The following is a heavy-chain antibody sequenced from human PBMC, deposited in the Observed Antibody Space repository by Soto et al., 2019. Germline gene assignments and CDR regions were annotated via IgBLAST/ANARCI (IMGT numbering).Heavy chain of an antibody. CDR3: ARGLTYYYDSNPYDY. J-gene: IGHJ4*02. Sequence: ASVKVSCKASGYTFISYGISWVRQAPGQGLEWMGWISGYNGNTNYAQKVQGRVTMTTDTSTSTAYMELRSLRSDDTAVYYCARGLTYYYDSNPYDYWGQGTLVTVS. CDR2: ISGYNGNT. V-gene: IGHV1-18*01. D-gene: IGHD3-22*01. CDR1: GYTFISYG.